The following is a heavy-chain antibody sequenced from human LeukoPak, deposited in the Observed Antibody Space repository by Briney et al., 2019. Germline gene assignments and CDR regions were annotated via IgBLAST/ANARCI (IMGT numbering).Heavy chain of an antibody. D-gene: IGHD1-1*01. CDR1: GYTFTSYG. CDR3: ARIYNWNDGYYYYGMDV. J-gene: IGHJ6*04. Sequence: ASVKVSCKASGYTFTSYGISWVRQAPGQGLEWMGWISAYNGNTDYAQKLQGRVTMTTDTSTSTAYMELRSLRSDDTAVYYCARIYNWNDGYYYYGMDVWGKGTTVTVSS. V-gene: IGHV1-18*04. CDR2: ISAYNGNT.